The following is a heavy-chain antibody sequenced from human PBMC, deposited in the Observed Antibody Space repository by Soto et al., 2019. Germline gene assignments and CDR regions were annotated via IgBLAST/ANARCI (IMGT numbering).Heavy chain of an antibody. V-gene: IGHV3-48*01. CDR1: GFTFSSYS. CDR2: ISSSSSTT. D-gene: IGHD3-9*01. J-gene: IGHJ5*02. Sequence: EVQLVESGGGLVQPGGSLRLSCAASGFTFSSYSMNWVRQAPGKGLEWVSFISSSSSTTFYADSVKGRFTISRDNAKNSLYLQMNSLRAEDTAMYYCARGENDILTGYLNWFDPWGQGTLVTVSS. CDR3: ARGENDILTGYLNWFDP.